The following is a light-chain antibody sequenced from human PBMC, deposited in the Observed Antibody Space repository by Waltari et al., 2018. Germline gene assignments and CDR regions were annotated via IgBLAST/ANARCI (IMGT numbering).Light chain of an antibody. CDR3: AARDDSLNVWV. V-gene: IGLV1-44*01. CDR1: TPNSGHNP. Sequence: QSVLTQPPSASGTPGQRVIISCSGSTPNSGHNPVNWYQQLPGTAPKVLIYNDNQRPWGVPDRFSVSKSGPSASLAISGLQSDDETDYYCAARDDSLNVWVFGGGTKVTVL. J-gene: IGLJ3*02. CDR2: NDN.